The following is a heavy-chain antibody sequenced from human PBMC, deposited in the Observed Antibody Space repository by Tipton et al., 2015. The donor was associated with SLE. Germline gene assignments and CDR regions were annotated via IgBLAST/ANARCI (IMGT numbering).Heavy chain of an antibody. CDR1: GYTFTSYC. J-gene: IGHJ6*03. D-gene: IGHD3-16*01. CDR2: IGGYNGNT. Sequence: QLVQSGAEVKKPGASVKVSCKASGYTFTSYCITWVRQAPGQGLEWMGWIGGYNGNTNYAQKLQGRVTMTTDTSTSTAYMELRSLRSDDTAVYYCARPGDWDFYYYMDVWGKGTTVTVSS. CDR3: ARPGDWDFYYYMDV. V-gene: IGHV1-18*01.